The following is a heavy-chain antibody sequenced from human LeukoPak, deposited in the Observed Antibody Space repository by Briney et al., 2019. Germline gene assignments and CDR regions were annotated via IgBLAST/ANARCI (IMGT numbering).Heavy chain of an antibody. D-gene: IGHD3-16*02. J-gene: IGHJ5*02. V-gene: IGHV3-23*01. CDR1: GFTFSSYA. Sequence: GGSLRLSCAASGFTFSSYAMHWVRHAPGKGLEWVSAISGSGGSTYYADSVKGRFTISRDNSKNTLYLQMNSLRAEHTAVYYCAKDEGPYRFDAWGQGTLVTVSS. CDR2: ISGSGGST. CDR3: AKDEGPYRFDA.